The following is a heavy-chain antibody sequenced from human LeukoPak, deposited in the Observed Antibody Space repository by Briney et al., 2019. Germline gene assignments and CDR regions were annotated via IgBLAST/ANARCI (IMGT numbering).Heavy chain of an antibody. CDR3: AKGFYGDYTWNY. CDR1: GFTFSSYG. D-gene: IGHD4-17*01. CDR2: IRYDGSNK. J-gene: IGHJ4*02. Sequence: GGSLRLSCAASGFTFSSYGMHWVRQAPGKGLGWVAFIRYDGSNKYYADSVKGGFTISRDNSKNTLYLQMNSLRAEDTAVYYCAKGFYGDYTWNYWGQGTLVTVSS. V-gene: IGHV3-30*02.